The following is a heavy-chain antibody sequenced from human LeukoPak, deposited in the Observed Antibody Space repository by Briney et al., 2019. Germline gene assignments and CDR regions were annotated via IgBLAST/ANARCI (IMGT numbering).Heavy chain of an antibody. CDR1: GFTFSSYW. D-gene: IGHD2-2*02. J-gene: IGHJ6*03. CDR3: TRVDQLLYQYYYYYMDV. Sequence: PGGSLRLSCAASGFTFSSYWMSWVRQAPGKGLEWVANIKQDGSEKYHVDSVKGRFTISRDNAKNSLYLQMNSLRAEDTAVYYCTRVDQLLYQYYYYYMDVWGKGTTVTVSS. CDR2: IKQDGSEK. V-gene: IGHV3-7*03.